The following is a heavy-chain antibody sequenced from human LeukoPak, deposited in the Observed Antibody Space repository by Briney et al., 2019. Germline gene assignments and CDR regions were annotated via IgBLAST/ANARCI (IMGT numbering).Heavy chain of an antibody. D-gene: IGHD3-10*01. CDR2: ITGSSTWT. CDR1: LFTLSDFG. V-gene: IGHV3-23*01. Sequence: PGGSLRLSCEASLFTLSDFGMAWVRQAPGKGLQWVSGITGSSTWTYYAASVKGRFTVSRDNTKNTLHLQMNTLETADTAVYYCARESVSSGTGYFDLWGRGTLVTVSS. J-gene: IGHJ2*01. CDR3: ARESVSSGTGYFDL.